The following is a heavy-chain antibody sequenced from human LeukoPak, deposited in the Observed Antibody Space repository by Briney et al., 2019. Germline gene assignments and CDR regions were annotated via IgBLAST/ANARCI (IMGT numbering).Heavy chain of an antibody. CDR3: AKDKGPIAAAHYYYGMDV. Sequence: GGSLRLSCAASGFTFSSYGMHRVRQAPGKGLEWVGVISYDGSNEYYADSVKGRFTISRDNSKNTLYLQMNSLRAEDTAVYYCAKDKGPIAAAHYYYGMDVWGKGTTVTVSS. CDR1: GFTFSSYG. J-gene: IGHJ6*04. V-gene: IGHV3-30*18. D-gene: IGHD6-13*01. CDR2: ISYDGSNE.